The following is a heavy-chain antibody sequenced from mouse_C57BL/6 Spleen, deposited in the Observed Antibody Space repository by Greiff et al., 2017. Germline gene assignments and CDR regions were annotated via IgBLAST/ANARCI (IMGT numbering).Heavy chain of an antibody. V-gene: IGHV5-16*01. CDR1: GFTFSDYY. J-gene: IGHJ4*01. D-gene: IGHD2-4*01. Sequence: EVMLVESEGGLVQPGSSMKLSCTASGFTFSDYYMAWVRQVPEKGLEWVANINYDGSSTYYLDSLKSRFIISRDNAKNILYLQMSSLKSEDTATYYCARYEYDEALDYWGQGTSDTVSS. CDR2: INYDGSST. CDR3: ARYEYDEALDY.